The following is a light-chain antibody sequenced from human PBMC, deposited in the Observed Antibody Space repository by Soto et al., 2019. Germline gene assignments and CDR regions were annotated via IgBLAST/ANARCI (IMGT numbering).Light chain of an antibody. J-gene: IGKJ1*01. CDR2: DAS. CDR3: QQTYNLPRT. CDR1: QDISQY. V-gene: IGKV1-33*01. Sequence: DIQMTQSPSSLSASVGDRFTITCQASQDISQYLNWYQQKPGKAPKLLIKDASNLETGVPSRFSGSGSGTNYAFTINSLQPEDFATYYCQQTYNLPRTFGQGTKVDIK.